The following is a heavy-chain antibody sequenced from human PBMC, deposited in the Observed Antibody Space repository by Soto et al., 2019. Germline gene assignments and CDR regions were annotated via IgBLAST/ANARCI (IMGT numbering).Heavy chain of an antibody. D-gene: IGHD3-3*01. Sequence: GGSLRLSCAASGFTFSSYWMSWVRQAPGKGLEWVANIKQDGSEKYYVDSVKGRFTISRDNAKNSLYLQMNSLRAEDTAVYYCARASRKITIFGVAYVAAVDYWGQGTLVTVSS. CDR3: ARASRKITIFGVAYVAAVDY. CDR1: GFTFSSYW. CDR2: IKQDGSEK. V-gene: IGHV3-7*01. J-gene: IGHJ4*02.